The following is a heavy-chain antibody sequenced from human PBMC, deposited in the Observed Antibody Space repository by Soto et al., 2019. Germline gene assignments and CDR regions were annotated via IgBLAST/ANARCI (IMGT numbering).Heavy chain of an antibody. CDR2: ISYDGSNK. D-gene: IGHD2-21*01. V-gene: IGHV3-30*18. J-gene: IGHJ3*02. CDR3: AKGLHAYCGGDCYTTYAFDI. CDR1: GFTFSSYG. Sequence: GGSLRLSCAASGFTFSSYGMHWGRQAPGKGLEWVAVISYDGSNKYYADSVKGRFTISRDNSKNTLYLQMNSLRAEDTAVYYCAKGLHAYCGGDCYTTYAFDIWGQGTMVTVSS.